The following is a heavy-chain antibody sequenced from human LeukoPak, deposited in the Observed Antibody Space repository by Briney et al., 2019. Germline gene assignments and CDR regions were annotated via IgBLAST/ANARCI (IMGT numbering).Heavy chain of an antibody. CDR1: GYSFTSYW. CDR3: ARLVVVTAIPNYYFDY. CDR2: IYPGDSDT. J-gene: IGHJ4*02. D-gene: IGHD2-21*02. Sequence: GASLKISCKGSGYSFTSYWIGWVRPMPGKGLEWMGIIYPGDSDTRYSPSFQGQVTISADKSISTAYLQWSSLKASDTAMYYCARLVVVTAIPNYYFDYWGQGTLVTVSS. V-gene: IGHV5-51*01.